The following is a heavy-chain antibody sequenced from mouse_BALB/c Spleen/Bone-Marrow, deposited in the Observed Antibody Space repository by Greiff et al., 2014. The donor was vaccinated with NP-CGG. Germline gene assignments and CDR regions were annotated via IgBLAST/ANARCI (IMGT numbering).Heavy chain of an antibody. CDR1: GFNIKDTY. CDR3: AAYYYGSSQFAY. V-gene: IGHV14-3*02. D-gene: IGHD1-1*01. CDR2: IDPANGNT. J-gene: IGHJ3*01. Sequence: EVQLQQSGAELVKPGASVKLSCTAPGFNIKDTYMHWVKQRPEQGLEWIGRIDPANGNTKYDPKFQGKATITADTSSNTAYLQLSSLTSEDTAVYYCAAYYYGSSQFAYWGQGTLVTVSA.